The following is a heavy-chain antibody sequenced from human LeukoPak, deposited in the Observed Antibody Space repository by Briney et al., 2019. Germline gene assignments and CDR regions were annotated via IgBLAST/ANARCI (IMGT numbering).Heavy chain of an antibody. V-gene: IGHV4-34*01. CDR1: GGSFSGYY. CDR2: INHSGST. Sequence: SETLSLTCAVYGGSFSGYYWSWIRQPPGKGLEWIGEINHSGSTYYNPSLKSRVTISVDTSKNQFSLKLSSVTAADTAVYYCAREADYYDSSGLDYWGQGTLVTVSS. D-gene: IGHD3-22*01. J-gene: IGHJ4*02. CDR3: AREADYYDSSGLDY.